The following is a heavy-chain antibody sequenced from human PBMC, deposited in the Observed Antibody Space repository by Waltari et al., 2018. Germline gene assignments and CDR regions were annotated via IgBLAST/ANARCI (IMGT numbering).Heavy chain of an antibody. CDR3: ATNSDYRFEY. CDR1: GLTFRSHR. V-gene: IGHV3-7*01. CDR2: IKLDGSIE. Sequence: EVQLVGSGGGSVQPGGSLTLSWSAPGLTFRSHRMTWVRQGPGKGLEWVANIKLDGSIENYLDSVKGRFTISRDNAQNSLFLQMNSLRVEDTGIYYCATNSDYRFEYWGQGTLVTVSS. J-gene: IGHJ4*02. D-gene: IGHD4-4*01.